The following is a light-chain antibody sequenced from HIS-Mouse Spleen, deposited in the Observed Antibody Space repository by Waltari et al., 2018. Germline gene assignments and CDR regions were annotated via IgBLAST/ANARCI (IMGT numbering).Light chain of an antibody. CDR1: QSVSSN. J-gene: IGKJ5*01. CDR3: QQYNNWPPIT. V-gene: IGKV3-15*01. Sequence: EIVMTQSPATLSASPGERATLSRRASQSVSSNLAWYQKKPGQAPRLPIYGASTRVTGIPARFSGSGSGTEFTLTISSMQSEDFAVYYCQQYNNWPPITFGQGTRLEIK. CDR2: GAS.